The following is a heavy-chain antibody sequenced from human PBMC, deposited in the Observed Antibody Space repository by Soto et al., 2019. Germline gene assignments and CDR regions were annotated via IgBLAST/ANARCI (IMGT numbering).Heavy chain of an antibody. CDR3: AGLVQAGWDY. J-gene: IGHJ4*02. D-gene: IGHD6-19*01. CDR1: GFTFSSYS. CDR2: ISSSSSTI. V-gene: IGHV3-48*02. Sequence: EVPLVESGGGLVQPGGSLRLSCAASGFTFSSYSMNWVRQAPGKGLKWVSYISSSSSTIYYADSVKGRFTISRDNAQNSLYLQMTRLRDEDTAVYYCAGLVQAGWDYWGQGTLVTVSS.